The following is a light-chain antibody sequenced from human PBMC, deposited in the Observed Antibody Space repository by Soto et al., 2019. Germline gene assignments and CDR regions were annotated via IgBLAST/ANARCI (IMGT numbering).Light chain of an antibody. J-gene: IGKJ2*01. CDR2: DAS. Sequence: EIVLTQSPATLSLSPGERATLSCRASQSVSSYLAWYQQKPGQAPRLLIYDASNRATGIPARFSGSGSGTNFTLASSSLEPEDCAVYYCQQRSNWPPTFGQGTELEIK. V-gene: IGKV3-11*01. CDR1: QSVSSY. CDR3: QQRSNWPPT.